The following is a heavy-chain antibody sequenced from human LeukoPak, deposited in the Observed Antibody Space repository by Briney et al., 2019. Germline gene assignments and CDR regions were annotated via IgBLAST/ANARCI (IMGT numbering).Heavy chain of an antibody. V-gene: IGHV4-59*01. Sequence: SGPTLVKPSETLSLTCTVSGGSISSYYWRRIRQPPGKGLEWIGYTYYSGSTNYNPSLKSRVTISVDTSKNQFSLKLTSVTAADTAVYYCARTTEGGYTYGYFYYYYMDVWGKGTTVTISS. CDR2: TYYSGST. D-gene: IGHD5-18*01. CDR3: ARTTEGGYTYGYFYYYYMDV. CDR1: GGSISSYY. J-gene: IGHJ6*03.